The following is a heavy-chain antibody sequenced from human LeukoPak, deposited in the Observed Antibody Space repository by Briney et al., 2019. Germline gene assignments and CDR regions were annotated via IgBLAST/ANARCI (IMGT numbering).Heavy chain of an antibody. V-gene: IGHV4-59*08. CDR3: ARTYSNNYYYYMDV. D-gene: IGHD4-11*01. CDR2: IYYSGST. CDR1: GGSISSYY. J-gene: IGHJ6*03. Sequence: SETLSLTCTVSGGSISSYYWSWIRQPPGKGLERIGYIYYSGSTNYNPSLKSRVTISVDTSKDQFSLKLSSVTAADTAVYYCARTYSNNYYYYMDVWGKGTTVTVS.